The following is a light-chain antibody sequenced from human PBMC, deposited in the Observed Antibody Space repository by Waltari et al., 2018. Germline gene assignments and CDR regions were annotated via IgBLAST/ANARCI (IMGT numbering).Light chain of an antibody. Sequence: EIVLTQSPGTLSLSPGEGATLSCRASQRVSSTDLAWYQQKPGQAPRLLIYGASSRATGIPDRFSGSGSGTDFTLTINRLEPEDFAMYYCQQYGSSPLTFGGGTKVEIK. CDR2: GAS. CDR3: QQYGSSPLT. J-gene: IGKJ4*01. CDR1: QRVSSTD. V-gene: IGKV3-20*01.